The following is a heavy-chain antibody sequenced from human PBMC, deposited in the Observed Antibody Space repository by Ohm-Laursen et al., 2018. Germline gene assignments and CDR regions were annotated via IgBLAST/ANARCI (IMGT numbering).Heavy chain of an antibody. CDR3: ARGPLVTMVSDY. CDR2: ISAYNGNT. Sequence: ASVKVSCKASGGTFSSYAISWVRQAPGQGLEWMGWISAYNGNTNYAQKLQGRATMTTDTSTSTAYMELRSLRSDDTAVYYCARGPLVTMVSDYWGQGTLVTVSS. V-gene: IGHV1-18*01. D-gene: IGHD3-10*01. CDR1: GGTFSSYA. J-gene: IGHJ4*02.